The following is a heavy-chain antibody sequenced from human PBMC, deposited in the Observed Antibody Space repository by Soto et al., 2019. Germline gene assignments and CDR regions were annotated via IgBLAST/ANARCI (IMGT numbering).Heavy chain of an antibody. CDR3: TRAGYYDSSGYSH. V-gene: IGHV3-49*03. CDR1: GFTFGDYA. Sequence: PGGSLRLSCTASGFTFGDYAMSWFRQAPGKGLEWVGFIRSKAYGGTTEYAASVKGRFTISRDDSKSIAYLQMNSLKTEDTAVYYCTRAGYYDSSGYSHWGQGTLVTVSS. CDR2: IRSKAYGGTT. D-gene: IGHD3-22*01. J-gene: IGHJ4*02.